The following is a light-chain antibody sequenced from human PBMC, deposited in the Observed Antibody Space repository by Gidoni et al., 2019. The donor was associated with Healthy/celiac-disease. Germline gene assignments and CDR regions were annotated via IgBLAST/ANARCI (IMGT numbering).Light chain of an antibody. CDR2: DAS. Sequence: DIVLTQSPATLSLSQGERATLSCRDSQSASSYFACYQHKPGPAPRLLIYDASTRATCMPAMFSGSGSGTDFTLTISSLDPEDFAFYYCQPRSNCPPSITFGRGTRLEIK. J-gene: IGKJ5*01. V-gene: IGKV3-11*01. CDR3: QPRSNCPPSIT. CDR1: QSASSY.